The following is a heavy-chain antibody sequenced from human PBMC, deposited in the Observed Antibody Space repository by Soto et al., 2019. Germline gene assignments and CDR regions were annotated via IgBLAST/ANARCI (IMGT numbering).Heavy chain of an antibody. CDR2: INHSGST. CDR3: ARDPYYDFWSGSTSYGMDV. J-gene: IGHJ6*02. D-gene: IGHD3-3*01. Sequence: SETLSLTCAVYGGSFSGYYWSWIRQPPGKGLEWIGEINHSGSTNYNPSLKSRVTISVDTSKNQFSLKLSSVTAADTAVYYCARDPYYDFWSGSTSYGMDVWGQGTTVTVSS. CDR1: GGSFSGYY. V-gene: IGHV4-34*01.